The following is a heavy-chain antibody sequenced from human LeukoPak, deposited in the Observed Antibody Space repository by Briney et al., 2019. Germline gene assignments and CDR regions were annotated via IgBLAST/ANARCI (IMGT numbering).Heavy chain of an antibody. CDR3: ATLWATFDY. CDR1: GFTFSSYA. D-gene: IGHD3-10*01. Sequence: GGSLRLSCAASGFTFSSYAMHWVRQAPGKGLEWVAVISYDGSNKYYADSMKGRFTISRDNAKGALYLHMNSLRAEDTAVYYCATLWATFDYWGRGSLVTVAS. V-gene: IGHV3-30-3*01. CDR2: ISYDGSNK. J-gene: IGHJ4*02.